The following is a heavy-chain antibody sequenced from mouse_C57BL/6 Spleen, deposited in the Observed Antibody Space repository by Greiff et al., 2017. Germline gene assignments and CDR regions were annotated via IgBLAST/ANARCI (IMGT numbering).Heavy chain of an antibody. CDR2: VNPNNGGT. CDR3: ARSAYSPYDAVDY. Sequence: VQLQQSGPELVKPGASVKISCKASGYTFTDYYMNWLKQSHGRSLAWSGDVNPNNGGTSYNQKFKGKATLTVAKSSSTAYMELRSLTSADSAVYYCARSAYSPYDAVDYWGQGTSVTVS. D-gene: IGHD2-10*01. CDR1: GYTFTDYY. J-gene: IGHJ4*01. V-gene: IGHV1-26*01.